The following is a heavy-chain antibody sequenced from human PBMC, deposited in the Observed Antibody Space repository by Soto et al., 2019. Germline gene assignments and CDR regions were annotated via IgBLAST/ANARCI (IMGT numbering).Heavy chain of an antibody. J-gene: IGHJ4*02. CDR1: GLTFNNYW. CDR2: INQDGTLK. CDR3: ARWQSSGWYLDV. V-gene: IGHV3-7*03. Sequence: EVQLVESGGGLVQPGGSLRLSCAASGLTFNNYWMSWVRQAPGKGLEWVASINQDGTLKHYVDSVKGRFTISRDNAQNSFFLQMISLRAEDTAVYYCARWQSSGWYLDVWGQGTLLSVSS. D-gene: IGHD6-19*01.